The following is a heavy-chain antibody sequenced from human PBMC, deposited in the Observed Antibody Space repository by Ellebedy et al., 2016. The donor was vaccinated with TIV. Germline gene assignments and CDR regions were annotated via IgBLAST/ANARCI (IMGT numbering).Heavy chain of an antibody. D-gene: IGHD3-10*01. J-gene: IGHJ4*02. CDR1: GFTFSDYY. V-gene: IGHV4-34*01. Sequence: GSLRLSCAASGFTFSDYYMSWIRQPPGKGLEWMGEIYHTGSTNYNPSLKSRVTISADKSKNQFSLKVASVTAADTAIYYCASLPDYRVGFVDVPMVWGQWGQGSLVTVSS. CDR2: IYHTGST. CDR3: ASLPDYRVGFVDVPMVWGQ.